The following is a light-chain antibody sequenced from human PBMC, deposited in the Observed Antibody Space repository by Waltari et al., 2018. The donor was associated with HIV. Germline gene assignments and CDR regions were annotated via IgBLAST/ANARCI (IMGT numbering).Light chain of an antibody. CDR3: QQRTNWL. J-gene: IGKJ4*01. CDR2: DAS. V-gene: IGKV3-11*01. CDR1: QSIAAY. Sequence: EIVLTQSPATLSLSPGERATLSCRASQSIAAYLAWYQQKPGQDPRLLISDASNRATSVPARFSGSVSGTDFTLTISSLEPEDFAVYYCQQRTNWLFGGGTKVEIK.